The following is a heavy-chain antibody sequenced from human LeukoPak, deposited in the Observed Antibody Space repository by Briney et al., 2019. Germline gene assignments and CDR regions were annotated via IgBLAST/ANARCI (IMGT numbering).Heavy chain of an antibody. CDR3: ARQLGGSGWSDY. Sequence: GGSLRLSCAASGFTFSSYEMNWVRQAPGKGLEWVSYISSSGSTIYYADSVKGRFTISRDNAKNSLYLQMNSLRAEDTAVFYCARQLGGSGWSDYWGQGTLVTVSS. V-gene: IGHV3-48*03. CDR2: ISSSGSTI. D-gene: IGHD6-19*01. CDR1: GFTFSSYE. J-gene: IGHJ4*02.